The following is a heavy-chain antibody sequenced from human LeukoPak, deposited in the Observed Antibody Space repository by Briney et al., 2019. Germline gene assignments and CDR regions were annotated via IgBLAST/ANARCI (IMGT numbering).Heavy chain of an antibody. CDR3: ARTGSGRYYYAMDV. CDR2: IHYSGST. Sequence: SKTLSLTCSVSGGSISGAYWSWIRQASGKGLEWIGYIHYSGSTDYNPSLESRVTISIDTSKTHFSLNLTAITAADTAIYYCARTGSGRYYYAMDVWGQGTSVTVSS. D-gene: IGHD5-12*01. V-gene: IGHV4-59*01. CDR1: GGSISGAY. J-gene: IGHJ6*02.